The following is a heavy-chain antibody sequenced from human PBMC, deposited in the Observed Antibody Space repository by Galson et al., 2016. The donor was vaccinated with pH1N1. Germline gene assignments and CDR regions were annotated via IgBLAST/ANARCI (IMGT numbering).Heavy chain of an antibody. D-gene: IGHD2-21*02. CDR1: GYDFSNYW. CDR3: SRHRGGGGGDSYYFGY. V-gene: IGHV5-51*03. CDR2: IYPGDSDT. J-gene: IGHJ4*02. Sequence: QSGAEVKKPGESLKISCTGSGYDFSNYWIGWVRQMPGKGLEWMGIIYPGDSDTRYSPSFQGQVTSSADKSLDTAFLQWNSLKASDTAMYYCSRHRGGGGGDSYYFGYWGQGSLVTVSS.